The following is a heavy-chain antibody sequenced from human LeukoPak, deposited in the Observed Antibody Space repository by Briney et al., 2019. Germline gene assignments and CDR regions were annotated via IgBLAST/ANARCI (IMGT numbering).Heavy chain of an antibody. CDR1: GYTFTNYD. CDR2: MNPNSGNT. CDR3: TRVYGRPWWFPGY. V-gene: IGHV1-8*01. Sequence: ASVKVSCKASGYTFTNYDINWVRQATGQGLEWMGWMNPNSGNTAYAQKFQGRVTMTRNTSITTAYMELRSLRSEDTAVYYCTRVYGRPWWFPGYWGQGTLVTVSS. D-gene: IGHD2-15*01. J-gene: IGHJ4*02.